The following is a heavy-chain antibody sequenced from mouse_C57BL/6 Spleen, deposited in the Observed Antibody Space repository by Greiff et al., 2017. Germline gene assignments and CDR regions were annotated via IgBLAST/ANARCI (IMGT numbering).Heavy chain of an antibody. CDR2: IFPGSGST. CDR3: ASSITTGRGYAMDY. V-gene: IGHV1-75*01. CDR1: GYTFTDYY. D-gene: IGHD1-1*01. J-gene: IGHJ4*01. Sequence: QVQLQQSGPELVKPGASVKISCKASGYTFTDYYINWVKQRPGKGLEWIGWIFPGSGSTYYNEKFKGKGTLTVDKSSSTAYMLLSSLTSEDSAFYFCASSITTGRGYAMDYWRQGTSVTVSS.